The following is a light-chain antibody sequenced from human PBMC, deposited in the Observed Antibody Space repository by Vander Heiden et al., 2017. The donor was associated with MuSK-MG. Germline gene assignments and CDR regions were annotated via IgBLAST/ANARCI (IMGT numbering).Light chain of an antibody. J-gene: IGKJ5*01. CDR2: DTS. Sequence: EIVLTQSPATLSLSPGERATFSCTASQSVSSNLAWYQQKPGQSPRLVIYDTSTRATGIPARFSGSGSGTEFTLTIIGLQSEDYAVYYCQQYNFLITFGQGTRLEIK. V-gene: IGKV3-15*01. CDR1: QSVSSN. CDR3: QQYNFLIT.